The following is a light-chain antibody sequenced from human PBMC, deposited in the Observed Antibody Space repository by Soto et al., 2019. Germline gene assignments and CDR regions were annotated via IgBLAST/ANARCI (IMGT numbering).Light chain of an antibody. Sequence: EIVMTQSPATLSVSPGEGATLSCRASQSVRSNLAWYQQKPGQAPRLLIYGASPRAPGIPARFSGSGAGTEFPLTLSGMQSEDFAVYYCQHYAYWPYTFGQGTKLEIK. CDR3: QHYAYWPYT. CDR1: QSVRSN. V-gene: IGKV3-15*01. J-gene: IGKJ2*01. CDR2: GAS.